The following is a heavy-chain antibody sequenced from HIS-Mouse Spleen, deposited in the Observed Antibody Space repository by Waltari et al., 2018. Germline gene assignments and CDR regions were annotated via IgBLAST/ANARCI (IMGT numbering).Heavy chain of an antibody. D-gene: IGHD3-9*01. Sequence: EVQLVESGGGLVKPGGSLRLSCAASGFTFSSYSMNWVRQAPGKGLEWVSSISSSSSYIYYADSVKGRFTISRDNAKNSLYLQMNSLRAEDTAVYYCASLYYDILTGYYRDHWGQGTLVTVSS. V-gene: IGHV3-21*01. CDR3: ASLYYDILTGYYRDH. J-gene: IGHJ4*02. CDR1: GFTFSSYS. CDR2: ISSSSSYI.